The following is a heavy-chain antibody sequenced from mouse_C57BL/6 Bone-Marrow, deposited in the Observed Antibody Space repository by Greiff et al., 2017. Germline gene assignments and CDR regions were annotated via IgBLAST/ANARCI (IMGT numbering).Heavy chain of an antibody. D-gene: IGHD1-1*01. Sequence: EVKLMESGGGLVKPGGSLKLSCAASGFTFSSYAMSWVRQTPEKRLEWVATISDGGSYTYYPDNVKGRFTISRDNAKNNLYLQMSHLKSEDTAMYYCARDTTVVWDYFDYWGQGTTLTVSS. CDR2: ISDGGSYT. J-gene: IGHJ2*01. CDR1: GFTFSSYA. V-gene: IGHV5-4*01. CDR3: ARDTTVVWDYFDY.